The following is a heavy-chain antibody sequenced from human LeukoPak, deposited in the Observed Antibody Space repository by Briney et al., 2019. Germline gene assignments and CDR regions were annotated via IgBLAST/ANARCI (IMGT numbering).Heavy chain of an antibody. CDR2: ISSSSSTI. CDR1: GFTFSSYS. CDR3: ARQYISGQWYFDY. V-gene: IGHV3-48*01. Sequence: GGSPRLSCAASGFTFSSYSMNWVRQAPGKGLEWVSYISSSSSTIYYADSVKGRFTISRDNAKNSLYLQMNSLRAEDTAVYYCARQYISGQWYFDYWGQGTLVTVSS. D-gene: IGHD5-18*01. J-gene: IGHJ4*02.